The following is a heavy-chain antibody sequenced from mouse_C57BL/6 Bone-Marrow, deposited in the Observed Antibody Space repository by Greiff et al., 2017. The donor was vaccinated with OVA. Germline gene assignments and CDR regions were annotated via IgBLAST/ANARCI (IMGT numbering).Heavy chain of an antibody. J-gene: IGHJ4*01. CDR3: TQPFYYAMDY. CDR1: GFTFSNYW. V-gene: IGHV6-3*01. Sequence: EVKLMESGGGLVQPGGSMKLSCVASGFTFSNYWMNWVRQSPEKGLEWVAQIRLKSDNYATHYAESVKGRFTISRDDSKSSVYLQMNNLRAEDTGIYYCTQPFYYAMDYWGQGTSVTVSS. CDR2: IRLKSDNYAT. D-gene: IGHD6-1*01.